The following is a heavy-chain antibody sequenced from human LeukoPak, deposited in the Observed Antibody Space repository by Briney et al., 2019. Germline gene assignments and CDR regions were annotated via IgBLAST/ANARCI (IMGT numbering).Heavy chain of an antibody. J-gene: IGHJ3*02. D-gene: IGHD6-13*01. Sequence: GGSLRLSCAASGFTFSSYDMLWVRQATGTGLEWVSAIGTAGDTYYPGSVKGRFTISRENAKNSLYLQMNSLRAGDTAVYYCARGEGIARGAFDIWGQGTMVTVSS. V-gene: IGHV3-13*01. CDR2: IGTAGDT. CDR3: ARGEGIARGAFDI. CDR1: GFTFSSYD.